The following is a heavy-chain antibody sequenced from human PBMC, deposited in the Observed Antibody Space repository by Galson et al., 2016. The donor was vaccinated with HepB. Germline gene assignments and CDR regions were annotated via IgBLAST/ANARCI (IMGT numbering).Heavy chain of an antibody. CDR1: GLIFSDQA. V-gene: IGHV3-23*01. Sequence: SLRLSCAGSGLIFSDQAMSWVRQAPGKGLEWVSAINGGGDTTFYADSVKGRFIVSRDNSEDTLYLQMNSLRAEDTALYYCARHNLGAAFVQFWGPGALVTVSS. CDR2: INGGGDTT. CDR3: ARHNLGAAFVQF. D-gene: IGHD1-26*01. J-gene: IGHJ4*02.